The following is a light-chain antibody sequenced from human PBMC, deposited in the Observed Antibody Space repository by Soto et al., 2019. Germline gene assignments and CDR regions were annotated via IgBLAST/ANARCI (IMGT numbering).Light chain of an antibody. CDR2: SSN. J-gene: IGLJ1*01. CDR1: SSNIGSNT. CDR3: AAWDDSLNGYV. V-gene: IGLV1-44*01. Sequence: QSVLTQPPSASGTPEQRVTISCSGSSSNIGSNTVSWYQQLPGTAPKLLIYSSNQRPSGVPDRFSGSKSGTSASLAISGLQSEDEADYYCAAWDDSLNGYVFGTGTKVTVL.